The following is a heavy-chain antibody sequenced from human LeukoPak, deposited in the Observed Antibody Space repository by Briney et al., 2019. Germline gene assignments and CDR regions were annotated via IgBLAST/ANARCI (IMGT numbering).Heavy chain of an antibody. D-gene: IGHD3-10*01. CDR1: GFTFSSYA. CDR2: ISYEGSNK. CDR3: ATLGGSYYMGPSYYFDY. J-gene: IGHJ4*02. Sequence: GRSLRLSCAASGFTFSSYAMQWVRQAPGKGLEWGAVISYEGSNKYYADSVKGRFNISRENYKNTVYLQMNSLRAEDTAVYYCATLGGSYYMGPSYYFDYWGQGTLVTVSS. V-gene: IGHV3-30*04.